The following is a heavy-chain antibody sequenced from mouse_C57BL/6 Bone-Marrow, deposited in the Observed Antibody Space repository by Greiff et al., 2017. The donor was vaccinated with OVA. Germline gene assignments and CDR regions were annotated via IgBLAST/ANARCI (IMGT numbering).Heavy chain of an antibody. V-gene: IGHV5-6*01. CDR2: ISSGGSYT. CDR3: ASPSLYDYDEGYAMDY. CDR1: GFTFSSYG. Sequence: EVQRVESGGDLVKPGGSLKLSCAASGFTFSSYGMSWVRQTPDKRLEWVATISSGGSYTYYPDSVKGRFTISRDNAKNTLYLQMSSLKSEDTAMYYCASPSLYDYDEGYAMDYWGQGTSVTVSS. J-gene: IGHJ4*01. D-gene: IGHD2-4*01.